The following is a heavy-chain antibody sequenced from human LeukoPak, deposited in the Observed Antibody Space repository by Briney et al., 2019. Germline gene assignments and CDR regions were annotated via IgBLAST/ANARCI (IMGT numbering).Heavy chain of an antibody. CDR1: GVSISGNF. V-gene: IGHV4-59*08. Sequence: SETLSLTCSVSGVSISGNFWSWIRQPPGKGLDWMGYIHYSGDTTYNPSLKSRATISIDTSKNQFSLNLSSVTAADTAVYYCARYRGGGSSRDLDYWGQGILVTVSS. D-gene: IGHD2-15*01. J-gene: IGHJ4*02. CDR3: ARYRGGGSSRDLDY. CDR2: IHYSGDT.